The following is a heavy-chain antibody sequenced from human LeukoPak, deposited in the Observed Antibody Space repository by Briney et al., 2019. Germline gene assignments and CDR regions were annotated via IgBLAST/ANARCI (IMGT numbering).Heavy chain of an antibody. D-gene: IGHD6-13*01. J-gene: IGHJ4*02. CDR3: ARASGTGYSSSWPRPIDY. V-gene: IGHV4-59*01. CDR2: IYYSGST. Sequence: SETLSLTCTVSGGSISSYYWSWIRQSPGKGLEWIGYIYYSGSTNYNPSLKSRVTISVDTSKNQFSLKLSSVTAADTAVYYCARASGTGYSSSWPRPIDYWGQGTLVTVSS. CDR1: GGSISSYY.